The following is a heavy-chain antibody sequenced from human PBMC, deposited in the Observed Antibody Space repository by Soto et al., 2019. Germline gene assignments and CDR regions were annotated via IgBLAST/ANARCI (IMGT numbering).Heavy chain of an antibody. J-gene: IGHJ4*02. CDR3: ARDHILTGYRVDY. Sequence: QVQLVQSGAEVKKPGSSVKVSCETSRDTFNRYTISWVRQAPGQGLEWMGRIIPDLGITSYAHKVQGRVTITADKSTNIVYMELRSLRSEDTAVYYCARDHILTGYRVDYWGQGRLVTVSS. V-gene: IGHV1-69*08. D-gene: IGHD3-9*01. CDR2: IIPDLGIT. CDR1: RDTFNRYT.